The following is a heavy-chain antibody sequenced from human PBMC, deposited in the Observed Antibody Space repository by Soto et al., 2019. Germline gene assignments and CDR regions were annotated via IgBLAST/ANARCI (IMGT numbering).Heavy chain of an antibody. Sequence: EVQLVESGGGLVQPGRSLRLSCAASGFTFDDYAMHWVRQAPGKGLEWVSGISWNSGSIDYADSVKGRFTISRGNTKNSLYLQMNSMRAEDTALYYCAKDSSPYNWASLVYWGQGTLVTVSS. D-gene: IGHD1-1*01. CDR3: AKDSSPYNWASLVY. CDR2: ISWNSGSI. V-gene: IGHV3-9*01. J-gene: IGHJ4*02. CDR1: GFTFDDYA.